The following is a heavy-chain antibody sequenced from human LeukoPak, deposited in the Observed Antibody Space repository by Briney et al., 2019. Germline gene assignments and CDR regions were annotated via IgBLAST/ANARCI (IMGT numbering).Heavy chain of an antibody. CDR2: IIPIFGTA. CDR3: ALWYDFWSGYGGSPTFDAFDI. J-gene: IGHJ3*02. V-gene: IGHV1-69*05. D-gene: IGHD3-3*01. Sequence: SVKVSCKASGGTFSSYAISWVRQAPGQGLEWMGGIIPIFGTANYAQKFQGRVTITTDESTSTAYMELSSLRSEDTAVYYCALWYDFWSGYGGSPTFDAFDIWGQGTMVTVSS. CDR1: GGTFSSYA.